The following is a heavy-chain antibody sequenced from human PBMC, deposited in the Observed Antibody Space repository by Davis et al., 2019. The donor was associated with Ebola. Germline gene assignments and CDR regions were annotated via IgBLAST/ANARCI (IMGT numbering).Heavy chain of an antibody. CDR2: ISSRSGTI. CDR1: GFTFNSYS. J-gene: IGHJ3*02. V-gene: IGHV3-48*02. CDR3: ACTIFDAFDI. Sequence: LSLTCAASGFTFNSYSMNWVRQAPGKGLEWVSYISSRSGTIYYADSVKGRFTISRDNAQNSLYLQMNSLRDEDTAVYYCACTIFDAFDIWGQGTMVTVSS. D-gene: IGHD3-3*01.